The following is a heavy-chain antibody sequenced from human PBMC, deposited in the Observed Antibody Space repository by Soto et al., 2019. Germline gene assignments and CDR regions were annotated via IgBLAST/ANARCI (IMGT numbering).Heavy chain of an antibody. J-gene: IGHJ4*02. CDR2: IIPILGIA. CDR3: ARGIRQSRDGYKTTIRPDDY. D-gene: IGHD5-12*01. V-gene: IGHV1-69*02. Sequence: QVQLVQSGAEVKKPGSSVKVSCKASGGTFSSYTISWVRQAPGQGLEWMGRIIPILGIANYAQKFQGRVTITADKSTSTAYMELSSLRSEDTAVYYCARGIRQSRDGYKTTIRPDDYWGQGTLVTVSS. CDR1: GGTFSSYT.